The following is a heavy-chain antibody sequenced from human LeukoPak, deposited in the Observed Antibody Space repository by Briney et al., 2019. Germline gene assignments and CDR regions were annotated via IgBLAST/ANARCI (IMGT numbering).Heavy chain of an antibody. CDR1: DDSITMYY. CDR2: VDHTGST. J-gene: IGHJ5*02. Sequence: SETLSLTCTVSDDSITMYYWTWIRQSPGKGLEWIGYVDHTGSTKFNPSLNGRVSISRDTSNNFFSLRLRSVTAADTAVYYCARGRSKFDPWGQGTLVTVSS. CDR3: ARGRSKFDP. D-gene: IGHD2-2*01. V-gene: IGHV4-59*01.